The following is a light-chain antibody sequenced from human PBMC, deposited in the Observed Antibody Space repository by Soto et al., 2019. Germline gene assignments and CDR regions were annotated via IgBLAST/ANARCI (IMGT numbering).Light chain of an antibody. J-gene: IGKJ2*02. CDR1: QSISSR. Sequence: DIQMTQSPSTLSASVGDRVTITCRASQSISSRLAWYQQKAGKAPKLLIYRASTLESGVPSRFSGSGSGTDFTLTISSLQPDDFATYFCQEYDGHCTFGQGTKLEIK. CDR2: RAS. V-gene: IGKV1-5*03. CDR3: QEYDGHCT.